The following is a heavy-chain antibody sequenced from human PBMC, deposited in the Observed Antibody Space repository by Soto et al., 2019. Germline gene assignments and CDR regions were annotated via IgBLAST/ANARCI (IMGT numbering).Heavy chain of an antibody. J-gene: IGHJ5*02. CDR2: MNPYSGDT. Sequence: QVQLVQSGAEVKKPGASVKVSCKASGYTFIDYDINWVRQATGQGLEWMGWMNPYSGDTAYAQKFQGRVAMTKNTSISTAYMELSSLKSEDTAMYYCALTPLRERAWGKGPLVTVSS. CDR1: GYTFIDYD. D-gene: IGHD1-1*01. V-gene: IGHV1-8*01. CDR3: ALTPLRERA.